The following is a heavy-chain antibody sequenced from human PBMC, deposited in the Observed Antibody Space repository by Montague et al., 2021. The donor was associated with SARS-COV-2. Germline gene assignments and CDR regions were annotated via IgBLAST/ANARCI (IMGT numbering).Heavy chain of an antibody. J-gene: IGHJ6*03. Sequence: SLRLSCAASGFTFSSYAMHWVRQAPGKGLEWVAVISYDGSNKYYADSVKGRFTISRDNSKNTLYLQMNSLRAEDTAVYYCARVVTIFGVVTYYYYYYMDVWGKGTTVTVSS. V-gene: IGHV3-30*04. CDR2: ISYDGSNK. CDR1: GFTFSSYA. D-gene: IGHD3-3*01. CDR3: ARVVTIFGVVTYYYYYYMDV.